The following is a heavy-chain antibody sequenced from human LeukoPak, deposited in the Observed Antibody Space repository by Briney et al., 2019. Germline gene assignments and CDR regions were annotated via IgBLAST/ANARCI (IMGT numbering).Heavy chain of an antibody. CDR1: GYSLTRGDY. CDR3: ARNTTEVVTAKCFDP. V-gene: IGHV4-38-2*01. J-gene: IGHJ5*02. CDR2: IYHSGST. D-gene: IGHD2-21*02. Sequence: SETLSLTCAVSGYSLTRGDYWAWVRQPPGKGLEWIGSIYHSGSTHYNPSLRSRVTISVDTSKNQFSLKLSSVTAADTAVYYCARNTTEVVTAKCFDPWGQGTLVTVSS.